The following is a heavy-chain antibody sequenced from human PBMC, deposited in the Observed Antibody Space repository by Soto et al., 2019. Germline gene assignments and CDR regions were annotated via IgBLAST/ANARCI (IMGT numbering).Heavy chain of an antibody. Sequence: QVQLVQSGAEVKKPGSSVKVSCKASGGTFSSYAISWVRQAPGQGLEWMGGIIPIFGTANYAQKFQGRVTITADESTSTADMELSSLRSEDTAVYYCARDYCGGDCFIHWFDPWGQGTLVTVSS. CDR1: GGTFSSYA. CDR2: IIPIFGTA. V-gene: IGHV1-69*12. J-gene: IGHJ5*02. D-gene: IGHD2-21*02. CDR3: ARDYCGGDCFIHWFDP.